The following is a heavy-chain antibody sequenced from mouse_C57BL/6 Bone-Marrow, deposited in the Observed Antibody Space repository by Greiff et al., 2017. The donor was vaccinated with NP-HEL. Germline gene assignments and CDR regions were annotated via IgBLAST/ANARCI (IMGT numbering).Heavy chain of an antibody. CDR1: GYTFTSYG. J-gene: IGHJ3*01. Sequence: VQRVESGAELARPGASVKLSCKASGYTFTSYGISWVKQRTGQGLEWIGEIYPRSGNTYYNEKFKGKATLTADKSSITAYMELRSLTSEDSAVYFCARSLFGTWFAYWGQGTLVTVSA. CDR3: ARSLFGTWFAY. D-gene: IGHD3-1*01. CDR2: IYPRSGNT. V-gene: IGHV1-81*01.